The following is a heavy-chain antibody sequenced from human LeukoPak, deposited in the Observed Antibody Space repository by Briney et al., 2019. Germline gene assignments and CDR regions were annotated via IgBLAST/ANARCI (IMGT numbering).Heavy chain of an antibody. CDR1: GFTFSSYA. V-gene: IGHV3-23*01. CDR3: VKEILVTTSPFDY. CDR2: VSGSGGST. Sequence: PGGSLRLSCAASGFTFSSYAMSWVRQAPGKGLEWVSAVSGSGGSTYYADSVRGRFTLSRDNSKNTVYLQMSSLRAGDTAVYYCVKEILVTTSPFDYWGQGTLVTVSS. J-gene: IGHJ4*02. D-gene: IGHD4-17*01.